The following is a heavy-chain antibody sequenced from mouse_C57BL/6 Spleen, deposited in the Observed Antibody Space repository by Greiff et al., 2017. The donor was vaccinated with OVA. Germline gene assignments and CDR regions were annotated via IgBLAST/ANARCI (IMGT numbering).Heavy chain of an antibody. CDR3: ARSIYYDYDKGFAY. J-gene: IGHJ3*01. CDR1: GFTFTDYY. Sequence: DVMLVESGGGLVQPGGSLSLSCAASGFTFTDYYMSWVRQPPGKALEWLGFIRNKANGYTTESSASVKGRFTISRDNSQSILYLQMNALRAEDSATYYCARSIYYDYDKGFAYWGQGTLVTVSA. CDR2: IRNKANGYTT. D-gene: IGHD2-4*01. V-gene: IGHV7-3*01.